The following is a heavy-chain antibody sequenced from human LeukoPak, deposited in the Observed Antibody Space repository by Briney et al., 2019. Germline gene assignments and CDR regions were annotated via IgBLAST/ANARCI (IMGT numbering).Heavy chain of an antibody. Sequence: SETLSLTCTVSGGSISSYYWSWIRQPAGKGLEWIGRIYTSGSTNYNPSLKSRVTMSVDTSKNQFSLELSSVTAADTAVYYCAREGPLGAGDYGLDYWGQGTLVTVSS. V-gene: IGHV4-4*07. D-gene: IGHD4-17*01. CDR1: GGSISSYY. CDR3: AREGPLGAGDYGLDY. J-gene: IGHJ4*02. CDR2: IYTSGST.